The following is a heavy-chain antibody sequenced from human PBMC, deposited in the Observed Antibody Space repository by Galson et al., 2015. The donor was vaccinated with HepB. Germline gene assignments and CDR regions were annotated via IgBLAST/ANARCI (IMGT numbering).Heavy chain of an antibody. CDR2: INPNSGGT. D-gene: IGHD3-22*01. J-gene: IGHJ4*02. CDR3: ARVRYYDSSGYMYYFDY. V-gene: IGHV1-2*02. Sequence: SVKVSCKASGYTFTGYYMHWVRQAPGQGLEWMGWINPNSGGTNYAQKFQGRVTMTRDTSISTAYMELSRLRSDDTAVYYCARVRYYDSSGYMYYFDYWGQGTLVTVSS. CDR1: GYTFTGYY.